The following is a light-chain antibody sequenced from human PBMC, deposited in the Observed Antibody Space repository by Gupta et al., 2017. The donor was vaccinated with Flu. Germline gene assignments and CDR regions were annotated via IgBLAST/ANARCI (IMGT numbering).Light chain of an antibody. CDR2: SAS. CDR1: RDSANH. V-gene: IGKV1-27*01. J-gene: IGKJ1*01. CDR3: QNDDSVPLA. Sequence: PSSLSASIGDRVTITCRASRDSANHVAWYQQQPGKVPNLLIYSASSLQSGVPSRFSGSGSGTDFTLSISSLQPEDVATYYCQNDDSVPLAFGQGTKVEI.